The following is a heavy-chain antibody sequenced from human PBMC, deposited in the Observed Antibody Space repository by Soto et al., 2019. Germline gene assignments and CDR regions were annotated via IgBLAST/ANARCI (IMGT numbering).Heavy chain of an antibody. V-gene: IGHV4-39*01. Sequence: SETLSLTCTVSGGSISSSSYYWGWIRQPPGKGLEWIGSIYYSGSTYYNPSLKSRVTISVDTSKNQFSLKLGSVTAADTAGYYCARDARVTAMGQIFRGQGTMSTVSS. CDR1: GGSISSSSYY. J-gene: IGHJ4*02. CDR2: IYYSGST. CDR3: ARDARVTAMGQIF. D-gene: IGHD5-18*01.